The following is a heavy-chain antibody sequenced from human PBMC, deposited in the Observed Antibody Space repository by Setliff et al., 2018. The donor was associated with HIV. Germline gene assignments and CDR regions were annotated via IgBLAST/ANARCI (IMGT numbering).Heavy chain of an antibody. J-gene: IGHJ4*02. D-gene: IGHD2-8*01. CDR3: ASGSGYCRNGDCYVGVHKNPDKYYFDY. V-gene: IGHV1-3*01. CDR1: GYTFTSYA. Sequence: ASVKVSCKASGYTFTSYAMHWVRQAPGQRLEWMGWINAGNGNTKYPQKFQGRVTITRDTSASTAYMELSSLRSEDTAVYYCASGSGYCRNGDCYVGVHKNPDKYYFDYWGQGTLVTVSS. CDR2: INAGNGNT.